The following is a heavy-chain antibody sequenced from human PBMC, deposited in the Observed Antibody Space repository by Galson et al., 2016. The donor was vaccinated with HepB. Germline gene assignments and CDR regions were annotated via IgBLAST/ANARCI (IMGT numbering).Heavy chain of an antibody. V-gene: IGHV4-4*02. CDR1: GDSISSTHW. J-gene: IGHJ5*01. Sequence: SETLSLTCAISGDSISSTHWWSWVRQPPGKGPDWIGETFHTGATYYNPSLRSRVTISVDKSQNHLSLTLNSVTAADTAVYYCARHIGVPTTRGFDSWGPGTLVTVSS. CDR3: ARHIGVPTTRGFDS. D-gene: IGHD1-26*01. CDR2: TFHTGAT.